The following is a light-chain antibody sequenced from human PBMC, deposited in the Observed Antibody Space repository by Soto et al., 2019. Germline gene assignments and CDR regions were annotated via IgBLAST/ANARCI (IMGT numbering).Light chain of an antibody. CDR3: QQYTNFRS. V-gene: IGKV3-15*01. CDR1: QSVSRN. J-gene: IGKJ4*01. CDR2: GAS. Sequence: EIVMTQSPATLSVSPGERATLSCRASQSVSRNLAWYQQKPGQAPRLLIYGASTRATGIPARFSGSGSGTEFTLTISSLQSEDFAVYYCQQYTNFRSFVGGTKVEIK.